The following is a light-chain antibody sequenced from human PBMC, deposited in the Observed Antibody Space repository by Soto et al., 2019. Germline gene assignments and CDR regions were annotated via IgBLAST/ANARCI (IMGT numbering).Light chain of an antibody. CDR3: GTWDYSLTAFV. Sequence: QSVLTQPPSVSASPGEKDTISCSGRTSNIVNNFVSWYRQFPGTAPQLLIHDNNKRPSGIPERFSGSKGGSSATLGITGLQTGDEALYYCGTWDYSLTAFVFGGGTKLTVL. V-gene: IGLV1-51*01. J-gene: IGLJ2*01. CDR2: DNN. CDR1: TSNIVNNF.